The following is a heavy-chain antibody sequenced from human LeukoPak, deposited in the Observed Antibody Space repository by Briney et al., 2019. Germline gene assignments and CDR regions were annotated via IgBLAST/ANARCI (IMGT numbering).Heavy chain of an antibody. D-gene: IGHD3-16*01. J-gene: IGHJ4*02. CDR2: IYTSGST. Sequence: SETLSLTCTVSGGSISSGSYYWSWIRQPAGKGLEWIGRIYTSGSTNYNPSLKSRVTISVDTSKNQFSLKLSSVTAADTAVYYCARDSYDYVWGSSNFDYWGQGTQVTVSS. V-gene: IGHV4-61*02. CDR3: ARDSYDYVWGSSNFDY. CDR1: GGSISSGSYY.